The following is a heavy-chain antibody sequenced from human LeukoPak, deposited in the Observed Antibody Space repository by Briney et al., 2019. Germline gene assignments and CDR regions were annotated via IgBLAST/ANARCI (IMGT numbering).Heavy chain of an antibody. V-gene: IGHV4-61*01. CDR2: IYYSRST. CDR1: GGYVGSGNYY. J-gene: IGHJ6*02. CDR3: ASRAPYYGLDV. Sequence: PSETLSLTCIVSGGYVGSGNYYWTWIRQPPGKGLEWIGYIYYSRSTNYNPSLKSRVTISVDMSRNQFSLKLSSVTAADTAVYYCASRAPYYGLDVWGQGTTVTDSS.